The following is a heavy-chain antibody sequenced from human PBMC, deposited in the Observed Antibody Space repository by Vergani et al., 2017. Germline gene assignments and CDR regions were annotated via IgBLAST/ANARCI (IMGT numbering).Heavy chain of an antibody. CDR2: IYYSGST. J-gene: IGHJ6*03. V-gene: IGHV4-31*11. Sequence: QVQLQESGPGLVKPSQTLSLTCAVSGGSISSGGYYWSWIRQHPGKGLEWIGYIYYSGSTYYNPSLKSRVTISVDTSKNQFSLKLNSVTAADTAVYYCARHNEQLVPGNYYYYYYLDVWGKGTTVTVSS. CDR1: GGSISSGGYY. CDR3: ARHNEQLVPGNYYYYYYLDV. D-gene: IGHD6-13*01.